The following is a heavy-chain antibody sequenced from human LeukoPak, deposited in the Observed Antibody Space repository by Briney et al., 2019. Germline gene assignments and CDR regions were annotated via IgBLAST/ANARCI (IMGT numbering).Heavy chain of an antibody. J-gene: IGHJ5*02. CDR3: AGDLGQYYDTSDNWFDP. CDR2: ISSSGSTI. D-gene: IGHD3-22*01. Sequence: GGSLRLSCAASGCTFSDYYMSWIRQAPGKGLEWVSYISSSGSTIYYADSVKGRFTISRDNPKNTLNLQMNSLRAEDTAVYYCAGDLGQYYDTSDNWFDPWGKGTLVTVSS. V-gene: IGHV3-11*04. CDR1: GCTFSDYY.